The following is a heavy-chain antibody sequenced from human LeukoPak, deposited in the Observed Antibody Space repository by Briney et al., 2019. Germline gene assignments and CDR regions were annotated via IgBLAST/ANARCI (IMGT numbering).Heavy chain of an antibody. CDR2: IYSGGSI. CDR3: ARRGLIDYYYYMDV. CDR1: GFTVSSNY. V-gene: IGHV3-53*01. D-gene: IGHD3-10*01. J-gene: IGHJ6*03. Sequence: GGSLRLSCTASGFTVSSNYMSWVRQAPGKGLEWVSVIYSGGSIYYADSVKGRFTISRDNSKNTLYLQMNSLRAEDTAVYYCARRGLIDYYYYMDVWGKGTTVTVSS.